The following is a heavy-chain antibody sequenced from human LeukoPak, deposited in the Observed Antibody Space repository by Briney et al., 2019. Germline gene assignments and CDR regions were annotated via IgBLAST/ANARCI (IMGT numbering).Heavy chain of an antibody. Sequence: ASVKVSCKASGYTFTGYYMHWVRQAPGQGLEWMGWINPNSGGTNYAQKFQGRVTMTRDTSISTAYMELSRPRSDDTAVYYCARDPTLRVATMGVDYWGQGTLVTVSS. D-gene: IGHD5-12*01. J-gene: IGHJ4*02. CDR2: INPNSGGT. V-gene: IGHV1-2*02. CDR1: GYTFTGYY. CDR3: ARDPTLRVATMGVDY.